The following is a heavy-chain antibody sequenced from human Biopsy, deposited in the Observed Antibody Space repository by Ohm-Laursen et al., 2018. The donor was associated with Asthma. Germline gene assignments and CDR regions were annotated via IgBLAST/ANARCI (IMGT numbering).Heavy chain of an antibody. Sequence: SLRLSCTASGFTFRSYAMHWVRQAPGKGLEWVAVGGSYYDGGLKYYADSVNGRFTVSRDDSKNTLYRQMNSLRPGDTAVYYCARDVMEWYLPAFDIWGQGTLVTVSS. J-gene: IGHJ4*02. CDR2: GGSYYDGGLK. CDR3: ARDVMEWYLPAFDI. D-gene: IGHD3-3*01. CDR1: GFTFRSYA. V-gene: IGHV3-30-3*01.